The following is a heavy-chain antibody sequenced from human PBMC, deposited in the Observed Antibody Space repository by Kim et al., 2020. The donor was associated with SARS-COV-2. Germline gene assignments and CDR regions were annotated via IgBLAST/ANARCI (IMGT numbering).Heavy chain of an antibody. D-gene: IGHD3-22*01. Sequence: VKGRFTISRDNSKNTLYLQMNGLRAEDTAVYYCAKVPDDSSGYYFVYFDYWGQGTLVTVSS. CDR3: AKVPDDSSGYYFVYFDY. V-gene: IGHV3-23*01. J-gene: IGHJ4*02.